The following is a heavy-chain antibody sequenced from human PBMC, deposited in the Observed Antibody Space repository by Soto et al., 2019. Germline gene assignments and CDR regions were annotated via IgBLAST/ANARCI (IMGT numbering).Heavy chain of an antibody. D-gene: IGHD3-22*01. Sequence: GGSLRLSCAASGFTFSSYAMHWVRQAPGKGLEWVAVISYDGSNKYYADSVKGRFTISRDNSRNTLYLQMNSLRAEDTAVYYCARDRLPGYYDSSGYSDFDYWGQGTLVTVSS. V-gene: IGHV3-30-3*01. CDR3: ARDRLPGYYDSSGYSDFDY. CDR2: ISYDGSNK. J-gene: IGHJ4*02. CDR1: GFTFSSYA.